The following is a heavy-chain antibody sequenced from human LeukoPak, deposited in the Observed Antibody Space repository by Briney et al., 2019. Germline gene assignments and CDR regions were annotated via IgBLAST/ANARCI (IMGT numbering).Heavy chain of an antibody. V-gene: IGHV3-30-3*01. CDR1: GFTFSSYA. Sequence: PGRSLRLSCAASGFTFSSYAMHWVRQAPGKGLEWVAVISYDGSNKYYADSVKRRFTISRDNSKNTLYLQMNSLRAEDTAVYYCARESYSSRHYYFDYWGQGTLVTVSS. J-gene: IGHJ4*02. CDR2: ISYDGSNK. D-gene: IGHD6-13*01. CDR3: ARESYSSRHYYFDY.